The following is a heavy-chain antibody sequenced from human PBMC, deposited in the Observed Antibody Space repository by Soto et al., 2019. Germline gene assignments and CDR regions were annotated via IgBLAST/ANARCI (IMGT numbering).Heavy chain of an antibody. CDR2: INPILSMS. Sequence: QVQLVQSGAEVKKPGSSVRVSCKASGDTFTFYSINWVRHAPGLGLEWMGRINPILSMSNYAQRFQGRVTMTADNSTSTAYMELSSLRSEDTAMYYCASSYGSGYRASDYWGQGALVTVSS. V-gene: IGHV1-69*02. J-gene: IGHJ4*02. CDR3: ASSYGSGYRASDY. CDR1: GDTFTFYS. D-gene: IGHD3-10*01.